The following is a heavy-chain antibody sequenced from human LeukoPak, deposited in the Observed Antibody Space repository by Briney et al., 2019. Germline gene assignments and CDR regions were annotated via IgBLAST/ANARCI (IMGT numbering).Heavy chain of an antibody. CDR2: IFYDGSNK. CDR3: AKGSSLYYYYYYMDV. D-gene: IGHD3-10*01. CDR1: GFTFRSYG. V-gene: IGHV3-30*02. Sequence: PGGSLRLSCAASGFTFRSYGMHWVRQSPGKGPEWVAFIFYDGSNKYYADSVKGRVTISRDNSKNTLYLQMNSLRTEDTAVYYCAKGSSLYYYYYYMDVWGKGTTVTISS. J-gene: IGHJ6*03.